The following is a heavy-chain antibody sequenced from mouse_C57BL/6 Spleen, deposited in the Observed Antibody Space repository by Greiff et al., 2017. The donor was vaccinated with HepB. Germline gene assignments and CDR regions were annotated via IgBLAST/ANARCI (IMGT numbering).Heavy chain of an antibody. CDR3: ARNGDGYYSAWFAY. D-gene: IGHD2-3*01. Sequence: VKVVESGPGLVAPSQSLSITCTVSGFSLTSYAISWVRQPPGKGLEWLGVIWTGGGTNYNSALKSRLSISKDNSKSQVFLKMNSLQTDDTARYYCARNGDGYYSAWFAYWGQGTLVTVSA. J-gene: IGHJ3*01. V-gene: IGHV2-9-1*01. CDR1: GFSLTSYA. CDR2: IWTGGGT.